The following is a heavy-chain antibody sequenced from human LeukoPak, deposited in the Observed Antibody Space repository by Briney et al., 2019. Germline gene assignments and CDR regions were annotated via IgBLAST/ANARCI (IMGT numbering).Heavy chain of an antibody. CDR2: INHSGST. CDR1: GGSFSGCY. Sequence: PSETLSLTCAVYGGSFSGCYWSWIRQPPGMRLEWIGEINHSGSTNYNPSLKSRVNISVDTSKNQFSLKLSSVTAADTAVYYCARGVAGTTFLSDYWGQGTLVTVSS. V-gene: IGHV4-34*01. J-gene: IGHJ4*02. CDR3: ARGVAGTTFLSDY. D-gene: IGHD1-7*01.